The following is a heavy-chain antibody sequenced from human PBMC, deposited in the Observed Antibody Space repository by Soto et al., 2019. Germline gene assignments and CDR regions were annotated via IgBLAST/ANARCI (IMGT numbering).Heavy chain of an antibody. D-gene: IGHD4-17*01. V-gene: IGHV4-31*03. CDR3: ARGAIDDYGDGDWFDP. Sequence: QVQLQESGPGLVKPSQTLSLTCTVSGGSISSGGYYWSWIRQYPGKGLEWIGYIYYGGSTYYNPSLKSRVTISVDTSKNQFSLKLSSVTAADTAVYYCARGAIDDYGDGDWFDPWGQGTLVTVSS. CDR1: GGSISSGGYY. CDR2: IYYGGST. J-gene: IGHJ5*02.